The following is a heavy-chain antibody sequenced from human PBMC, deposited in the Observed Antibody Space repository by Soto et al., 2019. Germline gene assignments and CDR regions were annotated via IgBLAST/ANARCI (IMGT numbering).Heavy chain of an antibody. CDR3: ARDKYCSGGSCRKNWFDP. CDR2: IYDDGSA. V-gene: IGHV4-59*01. CDR1: GGSISCSC. J-gene: IGHJ5*02. D-gene: IGHD2-15*01. Sequence: SETLSLTCTVSGGSISCSCWSWIRQPPGKGLEWLAYIYDDGSANYNPSLKSRATISLDISKNQFSLKLTSVTAADTAVYYCARDKYCSGGSCRKNWFDPWGQGTLVTVSS.